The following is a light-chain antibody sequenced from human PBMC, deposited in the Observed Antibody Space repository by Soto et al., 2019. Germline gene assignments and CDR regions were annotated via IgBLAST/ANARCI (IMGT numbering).Light chain of an antibody. Sequence: QSVLTQPPSASGTPGQRVTISCSGSRTNIGSNHVYWYQQLPGTAPKLLIYRNNQRPSGVPGRFSGSKSGTSASLAISGLRSEDEADYHCAAWDDSLSVVFGGGTKLTVL. CDR3: AAWDDSLSVV. V-gene: IGLV1-47*01. CDR1: RTNIGSNH. CDR2: RNN. J-gene: IGLJ2*01.